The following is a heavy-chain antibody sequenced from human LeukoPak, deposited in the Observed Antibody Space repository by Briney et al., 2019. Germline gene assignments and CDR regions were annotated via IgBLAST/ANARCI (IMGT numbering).Heavy chain of an antibody. CDR3: ARVRATVTTITYGKDV. CDR2: ISAYNGNT. D-gene: IGHD4-17*01. CDR1: GYTFTSYG. J-gene: IGHJ6*02. Sequence: ASVKVTCTASGYTFTSYGISWMRQAPGQGLEWMGWISAYNGNTNYAQKLQGRVTMTTDTSTSTAYMELRSLRSDDTAVYYCARVRATVTTITYGKDVWGQGTTVTVSS. V-gene: IGHV1-18*01.